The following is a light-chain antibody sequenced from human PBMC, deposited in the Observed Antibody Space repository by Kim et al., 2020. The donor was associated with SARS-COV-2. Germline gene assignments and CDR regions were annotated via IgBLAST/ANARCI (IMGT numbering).Light chain of an antibody. J-gene: IGKJ4*01. CDR3: QLYNNFSVS. CDR2: SAS. Sequence: IGDRVALTCRASQVIDNWLAGYQKKPGKAPKRLIYSASILGREVPSRFSGSGSGSTFTLTINGLQPDDFAEYYCQLYNNFSVSFGVGTKVDSK. V-gene: IGKV1-5*03. CDR1: QVIDNW.